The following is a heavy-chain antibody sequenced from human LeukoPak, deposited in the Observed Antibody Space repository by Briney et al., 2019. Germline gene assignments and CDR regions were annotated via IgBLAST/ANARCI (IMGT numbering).Heavy chain of an antibody. CDR2: ISGSGGTT. CDR1: GFTFSTYA. Sequence: GGSLGLSCAASGFTFSTYAMSWVRQAPGKGLEWVSAISGSGGTTYNADSVKGRFTISRDNSKSTLYLQMNSLRAEDTALYYCAKSRSAYPRVDGFDMWGQGTMVTVSS. V-gene: IGHV3-23*01. CDR3: AKSRSAYPRVDGFDM. J-gene: IGHJ3*02. D-gene: IGHD3-3*01.